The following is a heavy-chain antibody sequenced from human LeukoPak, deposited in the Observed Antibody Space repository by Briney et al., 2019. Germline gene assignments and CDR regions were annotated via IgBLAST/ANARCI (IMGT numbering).Heavy chain of an antibody. Sequence: GESLKISCKGAGYTFTNYWIGWVRQMPGKGLEWMGVIYPGDSPTRYSPSFQGQGTTSADKSISTAFLQWNSLKASDTGIYYCTRSPDIDILTGYSRYYFDYWGQGTLVTVSS. CDR1: GYTFTNYW. CDR2: IYPGDSPT. V-gene: IGHV5-51*01. CDR3: TRSPDIDILTGYSRYYFDY. D-gene: IGHD3-9*01. J-gene: IGHJ4*02.